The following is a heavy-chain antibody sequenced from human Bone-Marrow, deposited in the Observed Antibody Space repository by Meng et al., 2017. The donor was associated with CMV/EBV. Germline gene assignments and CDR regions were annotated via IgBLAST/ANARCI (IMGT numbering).Heavy chain of an antibody. J-gene: IGHJ3*02. Sequence: GGSLRLSCAASGFTFSRYAMSWVRQAPGKGLEWVSGINWNGGSTGYADSVKGRFTISRDNAKNSLYLQMNSLRAEDTALYYCARTDSSGSDAFDIWGQGTMVTVSS. CDR3: ARTDSSGSDAFDI. CDR2: INWNGGST. CDR1: GFTFSRYA. V-gene: IGHV3-20*04. D-gene: IGHD3-22*01.